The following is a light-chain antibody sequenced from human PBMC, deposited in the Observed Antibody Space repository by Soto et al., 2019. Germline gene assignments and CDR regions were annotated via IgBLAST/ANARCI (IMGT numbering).Light chain of an antibody. V-gene: IGKV4-1*01. CDR2: KAS. CDR1: QSVLYSSNNKNY. J-gene: IGKJ1*01. Sequence: DILMTQSPDSLAVSLGERATINCKSSQSVLYSSNNKNYLAWYQQKPGKAPKLLIYKASSLESGVPSRFSGSGSGTEFTLTISSLQPDDFATYYCQQYNSYWTFGQGTKVDIK. CDR3: QQYNSYWT.